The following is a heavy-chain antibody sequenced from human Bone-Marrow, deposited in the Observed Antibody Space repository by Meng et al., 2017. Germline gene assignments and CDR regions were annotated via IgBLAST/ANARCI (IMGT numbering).Heavy chain of an antibody. Sequence: QVQVQGSGPGLVKPSQTLCLTCTVSGGSISSGGYYWSWIRQHPGEGLEWIGYIYYSGSTYYNPSLKSRVTISVDTSKNQFSLKLSSVTAADTAVYYCARGGRYSGYDHFGGRAFDIWGQGTMVTVSS. CDR3: ARGGRYSGYDHFGGRAFDI. D-gene: IGHD5-12*01. V-gene: IGHV4-31*03. J-gene: IGHJ3*02. CDR2: IYYSGST. CDR1: GGSISSGGYY.